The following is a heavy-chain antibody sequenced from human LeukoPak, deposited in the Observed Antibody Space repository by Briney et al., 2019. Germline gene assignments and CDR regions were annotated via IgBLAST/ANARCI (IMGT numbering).Heavy chain of an antibody. Sequence: PSETLSLTCTVSGGSISSSSYYWSWIRQPPGKGLEWIGEINHSGSTNYNPSLKSRVTISVDTSKNQFSLKLSSVTAADTAVYYCARWRQLVRAFDIWGQGTMVTVSS. CDR2: INHSGST. CDR1: GGSISSSSYY. CDR3: ARWRQLVRAFDI. D-gene: IGHD6-13*01. V-gene: IGHV4-39*07. J-gene: IGHJ3*02.